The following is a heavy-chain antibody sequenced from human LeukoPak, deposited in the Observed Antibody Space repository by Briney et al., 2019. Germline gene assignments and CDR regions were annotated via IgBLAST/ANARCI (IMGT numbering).Heavy chain of an antibody. D-gene: IGHD3-22*01. Sequence: GASVKVSCKASGYTFTGYYMHWVRQARGQGLEWMGWINPNSGGTNYAQKFQGRVTMTRDTSISTAYMELSRLRSDDTAVYYCASSYYYDSSGYTAYFDYWGQGTLVTVSS. CDR1: GYTFTGYY. CDR2: INPNSGGT. CDR3: ASSYYYDSSGYTAYFDY. V-gene: IGHV1-2*02. J-gene: IGHJ4*02.